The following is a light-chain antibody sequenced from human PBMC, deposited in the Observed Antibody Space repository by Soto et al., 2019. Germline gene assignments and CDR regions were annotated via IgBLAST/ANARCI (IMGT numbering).Light chain of an antibody. CDR2: GVK. J-gene: IGLJ1*01. CDR1: GRDIGAYDY. CDR3: SSYTTSYFYV. Sequence: LTHPASVSGSPGQSITISCTGSGRDIGAYDYVSWYQQHPGKAPKLLIYGVKNRPSGVSYRFSASKSAFTASLTISGLQAEDEAHYYCSSYTTSYFYVFGPGTKVTVL. V-gene: IGLV2-14*01.